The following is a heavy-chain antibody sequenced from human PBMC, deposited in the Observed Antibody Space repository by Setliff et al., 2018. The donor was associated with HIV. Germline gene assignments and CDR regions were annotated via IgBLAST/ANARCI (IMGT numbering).Heavy chain of an antibody. CDR1: GLTFSSYW. J-gene: IGHJ4*02. V-gene: IGHV3-7*03. Sequence: PGGSLRLSCAASGLTFSSYWVSWVRQAPGKGLEWMANIKEDGSEKYYVDSVKGRFTISRDNAKNSLYLQMNSLRVEDTAVYYCATDCAVVGGTGSLDSWGQGTLVTVSS. D-gene: IGHD1-26*01. CDR3: ATDCAVVGGTGSLDS. CDR2: IKEDGSEK.